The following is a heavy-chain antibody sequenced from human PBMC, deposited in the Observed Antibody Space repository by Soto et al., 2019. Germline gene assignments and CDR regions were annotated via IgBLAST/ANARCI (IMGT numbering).Heavy chain of an antibody. V-gene: IGHV4-59*01. Sequence: SETLSLTCTVSGGSISSYYWSWIRQPPGKGLEWIGYIYYSGSTNYNPSLKSRVTISVDTSKNQCSLKLSSVTAADTAVYYCARDNRNSIAVAGHPYYYYMDVWGKGTTVTVSS. CDR3: ARDNRNSIAVAGHPYYYYMDV. J-gene: IGHJ6*03. CDR2: IYYSGST. D-gene: IGHD6-19*01. CDR1: GGSISSYY.